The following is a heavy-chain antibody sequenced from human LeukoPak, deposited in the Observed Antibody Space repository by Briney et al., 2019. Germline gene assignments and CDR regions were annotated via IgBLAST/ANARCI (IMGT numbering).Heavy chain of an antibody. CDR3: ARALLGYYFDS. Sequence: GGSLRLSCAASGFTFSSYGMSWVRQAPGKGLEWVSAISGRGGSTYYADSVRGRFTISRDNSKNTLYLQMNSLRAEDTAVYFCARALLGYYFDSWGQGTLVTVSS. CDR1: GFTFSSYG. J-gene: IGHJ4*02. CDR2: ISGRGGST. V-gene: IGHV3-23*01.